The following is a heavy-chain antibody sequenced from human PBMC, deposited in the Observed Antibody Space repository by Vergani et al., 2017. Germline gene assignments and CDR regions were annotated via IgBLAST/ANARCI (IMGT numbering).Heavy chain of an antibody. J-gene: IGHJ5*02. CDR2: MYHSGST. Sequence: QVRLQESGPGLVKPSETLSLTCSVSGVSMSGYYWSWIRQPPGKELEWIGYMYHSGSTNYNPSLETRVTISGNTSKNQFSLKLNSVTAADTAVYYCGRVADFYCLGRRLLDLWGQGILGTVSS. V-gene: IGHV4-59*01. CDR3: GRVADFYCLGRRLLDL. D-gene: IGHD3-10*01. CDR1: GVSMSGYY.